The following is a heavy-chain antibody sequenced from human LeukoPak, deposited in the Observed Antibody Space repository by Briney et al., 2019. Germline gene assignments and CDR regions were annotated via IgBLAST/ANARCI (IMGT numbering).Heavy chain of an antibody. CDR3: ASKGAGYCFSTSCQGAFEI. J-gene: IGHJ3*02. D-gene: IGHD2-2*01. Sequence: ASVKVSCKASGYTFSDYYMNWVRQAPGQGLEWMGWINPISGDTNYAQKFQGRVTMNRDTSISTAYMELSSLTSDDTAVYYCASKGAGYCFSTSCQGAFEIWGQGTMVTVS. CDR2: INPISGDT. CDR1: GYTFSDYY. V-gene: IGHV1-2*02.